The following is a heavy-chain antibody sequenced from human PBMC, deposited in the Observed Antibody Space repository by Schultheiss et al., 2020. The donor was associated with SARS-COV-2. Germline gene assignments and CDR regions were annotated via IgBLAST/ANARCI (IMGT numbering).Heavy chain of an antibody. V-gene: IGHV4-61*09. CDR1: GEFINSGRYY. Sequence: SQTLSLTCSVSGEFINSGRYYWSWIRQPAGKGLDWIGHVYTSGSTDYNPSLKSRVTISLDTSKNQFSLKLSSVTAADTAVYYCAREGPRLGISWYFDLWGRGTLVTVSS. CDR2: VYTSGST. D-gene: IGHD7-27*01. J-gene: IGHJ2*01. CDR3: AREGPRLGISWYFDL.